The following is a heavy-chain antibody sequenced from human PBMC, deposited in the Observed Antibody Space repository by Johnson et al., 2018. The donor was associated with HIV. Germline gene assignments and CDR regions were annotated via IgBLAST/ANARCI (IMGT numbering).Heavy chain of an antibody. D-gene: IGHD3-10*02. CDR2: ISYDGSNK. V-gene: IGHV3-30*04. J-gene: IGHJ3*02. CDR1: AFSFSNYA. Sequence: QVQLVESGGGVVRPGRSLRLSCAASAFSFSNYAMGWVRQAPGKGLEWVAVISYDGSNKYYADSVKGRFTISRDNSKNTVYLQMNSLRAEDTAVYYCARNPLFSAFDIWGQGTMVTVSS. CDR3: ARNPLFSAFDI.